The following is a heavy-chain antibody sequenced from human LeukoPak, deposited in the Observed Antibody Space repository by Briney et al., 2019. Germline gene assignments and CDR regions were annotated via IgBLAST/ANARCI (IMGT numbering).Heavy chain of an antibody. V-gene: IGHV1-24*01. Sequence: GASVKVSCKVSGYTLTELSMHWVRQAPGKGLEWMGGFDPEDGETIYAQKFQGRVTMTEDTSTDTAYMELSSLRSEDTAVYYCATGKRTILWPRERVVVVPLGLWGQGTLVTVSS. J-gene: IGHJ4*02. CDR2: FDPEDGET. CDR1: GYTLTELS. CDR3: ATGKRTILWPRERVVVVPLGL. D-gene: IGHD3-22*01.